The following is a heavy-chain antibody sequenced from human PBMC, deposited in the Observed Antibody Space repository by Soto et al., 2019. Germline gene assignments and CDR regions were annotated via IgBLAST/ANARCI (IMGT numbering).Heavy chain of an antibody. J-gene: IGHJ4*02. Sequence: PSETLSLTCTVSGGSISSSSYYWGWIRQPPGKGLEWIGSIYYSGSTYYNPSLQSRVTISVDTSKNQFSLKLSSVTAADTAVYWGGRLGYSSSGYAQAVAGRGYFDYWGQGTRVTVSS. CDR2: IYYSGST. V-gene: IGHV4-39*01. D-gene: IGHD6-13*01. CDR1: GGSISSSSYY. CDR3: GRLGYSSSGYAQAVAGRGYFDY.